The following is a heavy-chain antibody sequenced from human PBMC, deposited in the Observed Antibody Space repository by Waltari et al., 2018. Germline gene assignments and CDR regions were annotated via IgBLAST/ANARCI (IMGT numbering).Heavy chain of an antibody. CDR1: AGSISSYY. V-gene: IGHV4-59*01. Sequence: QVQLQESGPGLVKPSETLSLTCTVSAGSISSYYWSWIRQPPGKGLEWIGYIYYSGSTNYNPSLKSRVTISVDTSKNQFSLKLSSVTAADTAVYYCARDNPNWFDPWGQGTLVTVSS. CDR2: IYYSGST. J-gene: IGHJ5*02. CDR3: ARDNPNWFDP.